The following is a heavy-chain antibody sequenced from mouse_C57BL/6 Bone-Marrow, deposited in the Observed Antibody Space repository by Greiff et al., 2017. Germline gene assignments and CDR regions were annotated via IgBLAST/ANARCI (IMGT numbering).Heavy chain of an antibody. D-gene: IGHD1-1*01. CDR1: GYTFTSYW. CDR2: IDPSDSYT. Sequence: QVQLQQPGAELVRPGTSVKLSCKASGYTFTSYWMHWVKQRPGQGLEWIGVIDPSDSYTNYNQKFKGKATLTVDTSSSTAYMQLSSLTSEDSAVYYCARRLLRDYWGQGTTLTVSS. CDR3: ARRLLRDY. V-gene: IGHV1-59*01. J-gene: IGHJ2*01.